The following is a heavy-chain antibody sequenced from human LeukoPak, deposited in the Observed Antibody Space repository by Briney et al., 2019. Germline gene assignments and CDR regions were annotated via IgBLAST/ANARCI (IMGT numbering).Heavy chain of an antibody. V-gene: IGHV4-39*07. J-gene: IGHJ4*02. CDR2: IYYSGST. D-gene: IGHD4-17*01. CDR3: ASVGYGDYALDY. CDR1: GGSISSSSYY. Sequence: SETLSLTCTVSGGSISSSSYYWGWIRQPPGKGLEWIGSIYYSGSTYYNPSLKSRVTISLDRSKNQFSLKLSSVTAADTAVYYCASVGYGDYALDYWGQGTLVTVSS.